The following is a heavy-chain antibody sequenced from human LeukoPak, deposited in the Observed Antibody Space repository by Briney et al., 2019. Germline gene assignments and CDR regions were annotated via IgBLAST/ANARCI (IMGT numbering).Heavy chain of an antibody. J-gene: IGHJ4*02. Sequence: SETGSLNCTVSGGSISSYYWSWIGQPPGKGLEWIGYIYYSGSTYYNPVLKSRLSISVDTSKNQFSLKLSSVTAADTAVYYCAAYAFYDSSGYYTDYWGQGALVSDPS. CDR1: GGSISSYY. V-gene: IGHV4-59*08. CDR2: IYYSGST. D-gene: IGHD3-22*01. CDR3: AAYAFYDSSGYYTDY.